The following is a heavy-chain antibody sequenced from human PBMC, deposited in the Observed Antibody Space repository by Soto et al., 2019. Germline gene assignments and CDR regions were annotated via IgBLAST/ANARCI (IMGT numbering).Heavy chain of an antibody. D-gene: IGHD6-13*01. CDR1: GYSFTSYW. Sequence: GESLKISCKGSGYSFTSYWIGWVRQMPGKGLECMGIIYPGDSDTRYSPSFQGQVTISADKSISTAYLQWSSLKASDTAMYYCARTAAAGKYYYGMDVWGHGTTVTVS. CDR3: ARTAAAGKYYYGMDV. J-gene: IGHJ6*02. CDR2: IYPGDSDT. V-gene: IGHV5-51*01.